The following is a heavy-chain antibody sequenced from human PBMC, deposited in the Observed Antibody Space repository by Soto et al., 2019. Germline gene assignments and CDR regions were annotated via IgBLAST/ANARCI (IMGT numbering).Heavy chain of an antibody. V-gene: IGHV4-59*01. CDR2: IYYSGST. CDR3: GRRVRRLGATLFDP. CDR1: GGSISSYY. Sequence: SETLSLTCTVSGGSISSYYWSWIRQPPGKGLEWIGYIYYSGSTNYNPSLKSRVTISVDTSKNQFSLKLSSVTAADTAVYYCGRRVRRLGATLFDPWGQGILVTVSS. J-gene: IGHJ5*02. D-gene: IGHD1-26*01.